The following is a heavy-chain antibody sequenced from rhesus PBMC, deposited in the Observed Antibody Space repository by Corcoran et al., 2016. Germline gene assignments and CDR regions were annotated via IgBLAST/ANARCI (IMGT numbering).Heavy chain of an antibody. CDR1: GGSFSSYW. CDR3: ARFGAAGLFDY. J-gene: IGHJ4*01. V-gene: IGHV4-80*01. D-gene: IGHD6-25*01. CDR2: INGNSGST. Sequence: QVQLQESGPGLVKPSETLSLTCAVSGGSFSSYWWSWIRQPPGKGLEWIGEINGNSGSTNYNPSFKSRVTISKDASKNQFSLKLSSVTAADTAVYYCARFGAAGLFDYWGQGVLVTVSS.